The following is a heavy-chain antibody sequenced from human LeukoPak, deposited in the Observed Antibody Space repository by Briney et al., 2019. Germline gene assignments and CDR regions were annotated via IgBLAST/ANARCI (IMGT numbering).Heavy chain of an antibody. CDR3: ARDNSIADRGWWFDP. D-gene: IGHD4-23*01. J-gene: IGHJ5*02. V-gene: IGHV1-46*01. CDR1: GYIFTNHY. Sequence: GASGKVSCKASGYIFTNHYMRWVGQGPGQGLEWVGGINPSGSSTLYAEKFRGRIIMTRDMSTATDYMELSSLRSEDTAVYYCARDNSIADRGWWFDPWGQGTLVTVSS. CDR2: INPSGSST.